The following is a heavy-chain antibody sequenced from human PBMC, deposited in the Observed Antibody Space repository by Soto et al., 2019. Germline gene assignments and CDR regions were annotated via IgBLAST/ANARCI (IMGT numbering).Heavy chain of an antibody. J-gene: IGHJ4*03. D-gene: IGHD2-21*01. V-gene: IGHV3-48*01. CDR1: GFTFGSYG. Sequence: EVQLVESGGGLVQPGGSLRLSCAASGFTFGSYGMNWVRQAPGKGLEWVSYISSSSSPIYYADSVRDRFTISRDNAKELLFSQINSLRTEDPGVDLLWANAVLRVPGIFFYPRGQGTLGTGS. CDR2: ISSSSSPI. CDR3: WANAVLRVPGIFFYP.